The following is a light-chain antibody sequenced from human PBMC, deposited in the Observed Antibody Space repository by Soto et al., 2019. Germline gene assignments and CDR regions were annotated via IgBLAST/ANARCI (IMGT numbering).Light chain of an antibody. CDR1: SSNIGAGYD. J-gene: IGLJ2*01. CDR2: GNS. V-gene: IGLV1-40*01. CDR3: QSYDSSLSGVV. Sequence: QSVLTQPPSVSGAPGQRVTISCTGSSSNIGAGYDVHWYQQLPGTAPKLLIYGNSNRPSRVPDRFPGSKSGTSASLAITGLQAEDEADYYCQSYDSSLSGVVFGGGTKLTVL.